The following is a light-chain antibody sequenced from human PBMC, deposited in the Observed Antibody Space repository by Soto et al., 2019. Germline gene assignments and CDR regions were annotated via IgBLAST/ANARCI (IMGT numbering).Light chain of an antibody. CDR2: GAS. CDR3: QQYNNWPPWT. Sequence: EIVMTQSPATLSVSPGERATLCCRASQSVSSNLAWYQQKPGQAPRLLIYGASTRATGIPARFSGSGSGTESTLTISSLQSEDFAVYYCQQYNNWPPWTFGQGTKVDIK. V-gene: IGKV3-15*01. CDR1: QSVSSN. J-gene: IGKJ1*01.